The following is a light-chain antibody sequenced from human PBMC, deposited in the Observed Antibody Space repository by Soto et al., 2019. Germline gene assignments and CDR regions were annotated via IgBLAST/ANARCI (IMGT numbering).Light chain of an antibody. Sequence: TQAASTLSVSAGERATLSCRVSQSVSIDLAWYQQTPGQAPRLLIYGASSRATGIPDRFSGSGSGTVFTLTISRLEPEDFAVYYCQQYGSALTWTFGPGTKVDI. CDR3: QQYGSALTWT. CDR1: QSVSID. CDR2: GAS. V-gene: IGKV3-20*01. J-gene: IGKJ1*01.